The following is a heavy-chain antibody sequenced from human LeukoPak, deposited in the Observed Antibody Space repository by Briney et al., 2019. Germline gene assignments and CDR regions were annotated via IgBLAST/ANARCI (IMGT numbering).Heavy chain of an antibody. Sequence: GASVKVFCKASGYSFTSYGISWVRQAPGQGLEWIGWISGYNGNTNYAQRLQGRVTMTTDTSTSTAYMELRSLSSDDTAVYYCARDRPYYYDSSAYYPDFWGQGTLVTVSS. CDR3: ARDRPYYYDSSAYYPDF. CDR1: GYSFTSYG. V-gene: IGHV1-18*01. J-gene: IGHJ4*02. CDR2: ISGYNGNT. D-gene: IGHD3-22*01.